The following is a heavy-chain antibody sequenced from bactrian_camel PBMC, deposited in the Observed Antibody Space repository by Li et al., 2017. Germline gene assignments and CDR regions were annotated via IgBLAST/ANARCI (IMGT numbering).Heavy chain of an antibody. J-gene: IGHJ4*01. CDR2: IYSGDSSA. D-gene: IGHD3*01. CDR1: GNGDGSGYW. V-gene: IGHV3S40*01. Sequence: DVQLVESGGGSVRPGGSLLLSCAVSGNGDGSGYWCTGWFRLAPGQEREGVAAIYSGDSSAIYGDNAKGRFTISQDSAKNMVYLQVNGLKAEDTAMYYCAAGWSFGVGTLLRRHYNYWGQGTQVTVS. CDR3: AAGWSFGVGTLLRRHYNY.